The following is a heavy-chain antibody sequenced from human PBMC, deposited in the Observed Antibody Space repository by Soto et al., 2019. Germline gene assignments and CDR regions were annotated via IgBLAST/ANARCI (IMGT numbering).Heavy chain of an antibody. J-gene: IGHJ6*03. Sequence: GGSLRLSCAASGFTFSSYAMSWVRQAPGKGLEWVSAISGSGGSTYYADSVKGRFTISRDNSKNTLYLQMNSLRAEDTAVYYCAKEGSSGWSGFYYYMDVWGKGTTVTVSS. CDR2: ISGSGGST. CDR1: GFTFSSYA. D-gene: IGHD6-19*01. CDR3: AKEGSSGWSGFYYYMDV. V-gene: IGHV3-23*01.